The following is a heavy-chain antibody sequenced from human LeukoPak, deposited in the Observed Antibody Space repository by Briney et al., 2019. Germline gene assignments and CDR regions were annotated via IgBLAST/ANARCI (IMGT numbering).Heavy chain of an antibody. V-gene: IGHV1-18*04. CDR3: ARYKHHNYFVY. Sequence: WASVKVSCKASGYTFTGYYMHWVRQAPGQGLEWMGWITTYDGNTISAQKFQGRVTMTTDTSTSTAYMELRSLRSDDTAVYYCARYKHHNYFVYWGQGTLVTVSS. CDR1: GYTFTGYY. D-gene: IGHD1-1*01. J-gene: IGHJ4*02. CDR2: ITTYDGNT.